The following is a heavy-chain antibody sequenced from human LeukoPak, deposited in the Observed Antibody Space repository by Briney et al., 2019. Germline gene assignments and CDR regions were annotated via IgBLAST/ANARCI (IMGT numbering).Heavy chain of an antibody. V-gene: IGHV3-7*01. D-gene: IGHD6-13*01. CDR2: IKQDGSEK. J-gene: IGHJ6*03. CDR3: ARDSSSWYGRYYYYYMDV. Sequence: GGSLRLSCAASGSTFSSCWMSWVRQAPGKGLEWVAHIKQDGSEKYYVDSVKGRFTISRDNAKNSLYLQMNSLRAEDTVVYYCARDSSSWYGRYYYYYMDVWGKGTTVTVSS. CDR1: GSTFSSCW.